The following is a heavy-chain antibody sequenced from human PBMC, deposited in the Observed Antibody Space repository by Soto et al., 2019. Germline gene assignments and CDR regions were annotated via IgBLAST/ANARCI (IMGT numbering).Heavy chain of an antibody. D-gene: IGHD6-19*01. V-gene: IGHV3-23*01. CDR2: ISGSGGST. CDR3: SKDGSRGWYTPPCFDY. J-gene: IGHJ4*02. Sequence: GSLRLSCAASGFTFSSYAMSLVRQAPGKGLEWVSAISGSGGSTYYADSVKGRFTISRDNSKNTLYLQMNSLRAEDTAVYYCSKDGSRGWYTPPCFDYWGQGTLVTVSS. CDR1: GFTFSSYA.